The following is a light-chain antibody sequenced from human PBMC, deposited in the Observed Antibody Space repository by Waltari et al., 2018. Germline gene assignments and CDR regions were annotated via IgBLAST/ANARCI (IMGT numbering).Light chain of an antibody. CDR3: QQYYGPPYN. CDR1: QSVLYSSNSQNY. V-gene: IGKV4-1*01. J-gene: IGKJ2*01. Sequence: DIVMTQSPDSLAVSLGERVTINCKSSQSVLYSSNSQNYLAWSQPKPGQPPKLLIYWASARESGVPDRFSGSESGTDFTLTISSLQAEDAALYYCQQYYGPPYNFGQGTRLEIK. CDR2: WAS.